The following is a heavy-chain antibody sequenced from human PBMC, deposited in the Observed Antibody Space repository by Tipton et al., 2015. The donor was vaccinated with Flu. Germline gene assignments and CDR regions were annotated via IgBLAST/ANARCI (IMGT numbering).Heavy chain of an antibody. J-gene: IGHJ4*02. CDR2: IYTSGST. D-gene: IGHD3-16*01. CDR1: GDSISSGTHY. Sequence: TLSLTCTVSGDSISSGTHYWSWIRQPAGKGLEWIGRIYTSGSTNYNPSLKTRVTISVDTSKNQFSLKLSSVTAADTAVYYCARGAGYLWEMEYGGQGTLVTVSS. V-gene: IGHV4-61*02. CDR3: ARGAGYLWEMEY.